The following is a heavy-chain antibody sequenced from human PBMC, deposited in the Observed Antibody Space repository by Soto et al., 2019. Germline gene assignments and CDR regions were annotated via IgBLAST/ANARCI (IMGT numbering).Heavy chain of an antibody. J-gene: IGHJ5*01. CDR2: IYGDGRTT. Sequence: GGSLRLSCEASGFIFSTTDMSWVRQAPGKGLEWVSTIYGDGRTTYYADSVRGRFSISRDNSKNMVYLQMDSLRVDDTAIYYCVKYSGWFISWGQGSLVTVSS. CDR3: VKYSGWFIS. CDR1: GFIFSTTD. D-gene: IGHD3-10*01. V-gene: IGHV3-23*01.